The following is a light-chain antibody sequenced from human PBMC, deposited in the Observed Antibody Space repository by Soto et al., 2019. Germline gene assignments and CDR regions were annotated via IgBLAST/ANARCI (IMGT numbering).Light chain of an antibody. CDR1: QSVSSN. CDR3: QQYNNWPPEYT. Sequence: EIVMTQSPATLSVSPGERATLSCRASQSVSSNLAWYQQKPGQAPRLLIYGASTRATGIPARFSGSGSGTEYTLTISSLQSEDCAVYYCQQYNNWPPEYTFGQGTKLEIK. CDR2: GAS. V-gene: IGKV3-15*01. J-gene: IGKJ2*01.